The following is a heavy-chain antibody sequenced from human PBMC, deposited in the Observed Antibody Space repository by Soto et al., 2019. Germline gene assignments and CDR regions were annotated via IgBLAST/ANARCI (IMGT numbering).Heavy chain of an antibody. Sequence: EVQLVEYGGGLVQPGGSLRLSCAASGFTFCGYWMHWVRQAPGKGLVWVSRINRDVSSTSYADSVMGRFTISRDNAKNTLYLQMNSLRAEDTAVYYCARGGPNAAADAFDIWGQGTVVTVSS. CDR1: GFTFCGYW. CDR3: ARGGPNAAADAFDI. D-gene: IGHD2-2*01. V-gene: IGHV3-74*01. J-gene: IGHJ3*02. CDR2: INRDVSST.